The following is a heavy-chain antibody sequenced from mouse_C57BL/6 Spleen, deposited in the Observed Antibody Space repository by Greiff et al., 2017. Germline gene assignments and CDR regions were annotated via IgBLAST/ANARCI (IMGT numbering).Heavy chain of an antibody. J-gene: IGHJ4*01. CDR3: ARRDDLYYAMDY. CDR1: GFTFSDYG. Sequence: EVKLMESGGGLVKPGGSLKLSCAASGFTFSDYGMHWVRQAPEKGLEWVAYISSGSSIIYYADTVKGRFTISRDNAKNTLFLQMTSLRSEDTAMYYCARRDDLYYAMDYWGQGTTVTVSS. V-gene: IGHV5-17*01. CDR2: ISSGSSII.